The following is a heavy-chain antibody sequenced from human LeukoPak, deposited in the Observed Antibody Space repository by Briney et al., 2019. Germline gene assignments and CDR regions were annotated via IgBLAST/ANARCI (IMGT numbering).Heavy chain of an antibody. CDR1: GGTFSSYA. J-gene: IGHJ5*02. Sequence: SVKVSCKASGGTFSSYAISWVRQAPGQGLEWMGGIIPIFGTANYAQKFQGRVTITADKSTSTAYMELSSLRSEDTAVYYCAREILNGANWFDPWGQGTLVTVSS. V-gene: IGHV1-69*06. CDR3: AREILNGANWFDP. D-gene: IGHD3-10*01. CDR2: IIPIFGTA.